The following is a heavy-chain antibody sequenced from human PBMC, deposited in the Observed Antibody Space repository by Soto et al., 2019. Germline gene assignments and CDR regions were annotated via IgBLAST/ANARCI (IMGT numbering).Heavy chain of an antibody. CDR1: GDSISSGGYY. CDR2: IYYSGST. V-gene: IGHV4-31*03. D-gene: IGHD3-22*01. Sequence: QVQLQESGPGLVEPSQTLSLTCTVSGDSISSGGYYWSWIRQHPGKGLEYIGYIYYSGSTYYNPSLRRRLSISVETSKNQSSLRLSSMTAADTAVYYCARLFDRYDSSGSVYYFDFWGLGTLVTVSS. CDR3: ARLFDRYDSSGSVYYFDF. J-gene: IGHJ4*02.